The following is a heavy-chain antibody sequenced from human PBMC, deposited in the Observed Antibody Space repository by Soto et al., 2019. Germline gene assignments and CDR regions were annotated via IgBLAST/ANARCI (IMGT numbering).Heavy chain of an antibody. CDR1: GGTFCSDA. V-gene: IGHV1-69*06. CDR3: ARDRTDSGYHTNWLDP. CDR2: IIPIFGTT. D-gene: IGHD3-22*01. J-gene: IGHJ5*02. Sequence: SVKVSCKASGGTFCSDAITWVRQAPGQGLEWVGRIIPIFGTTNYAQNLQGRVTISADKSTLTSYMELHSLTSDDTALYYCARDRTDSGYHTNWLDPWGQGTQVTVSS.